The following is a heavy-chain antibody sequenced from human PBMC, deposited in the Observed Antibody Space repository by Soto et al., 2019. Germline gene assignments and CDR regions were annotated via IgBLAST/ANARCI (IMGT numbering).Heavy chain of an antibody. D-gene: IGHD5-12*01. J-gene: IGHJ4*01. CDR2: INPSGGST. CDR1: GYTFTSYY. CDR3: ARVKSSGYDYLDFDY. V-gene: IGHV1-46*03. Sequence: GASVKVSCKASGYTFTSYYMHWVRQAPGQGLEWMGIINPSGGSTSYAQKFQGRVTMTRDTSTSTVYMELSSLRSEDTAVYYCARVKSSGYDYLDFDYWGLGTLVTVSS.